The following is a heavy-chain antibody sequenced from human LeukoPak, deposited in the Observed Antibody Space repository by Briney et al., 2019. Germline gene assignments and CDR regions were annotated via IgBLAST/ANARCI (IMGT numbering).Heavy chain of an antibody. V-gene: IGHV4-39*01. CDR2: IHYSGST. D-gene: IGHD1-1*01. CDR3: ARWVPQQNYYFGY. Sequence: PSETLSLTCTVSGGSVSSSSYYWGWIRQPPGKELEWIGSIHYSGSTHYNPSLKSRVTISVDASKNQFSLKLSSVTAADTAVYYCARWVPQQNYYFGYWGQGTLVTVSS. CDR1: GGSVSSSSYY. J-gene: IGHJ4*02.